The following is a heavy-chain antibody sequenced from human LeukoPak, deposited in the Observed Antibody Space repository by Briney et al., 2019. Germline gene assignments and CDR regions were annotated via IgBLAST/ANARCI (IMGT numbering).Heavy chain of an antibody. D-gene: IGHD3-22*01. J-gene: IGHJ4*02. V-gene: IGHV5-51*01. CDR2: IYPGNSDT. CDR1: GYSFTSYW. CDR3: ARKYYYDSSGYYYFDY. Sequence: GESLKISCKGSGYSFTSYWIGWVRQMPGKGLEWMGIIYPGNSDTRYSPSFQGQVTISADKSISTAYLQWSSLKASDTAMYYCARKYYYDSSGYYYFDYWGQGTLVTVSS.